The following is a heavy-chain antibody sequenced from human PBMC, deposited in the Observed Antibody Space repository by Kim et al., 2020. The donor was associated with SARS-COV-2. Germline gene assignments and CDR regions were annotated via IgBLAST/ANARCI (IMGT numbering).Heavy chain of an antibody. CDR2: SSR. D-gene: IGHD3-10*01. V-gene: IGHV3-48*02. CDR3: ARGSYGPDY. J-gene: IGHJ4*01. Sequence: SSRYYEDSLKGQFTISRDNAKNSLYLQMNSLEDEGSAVYYCARGSYGPDYWGQGTLVAVSS.